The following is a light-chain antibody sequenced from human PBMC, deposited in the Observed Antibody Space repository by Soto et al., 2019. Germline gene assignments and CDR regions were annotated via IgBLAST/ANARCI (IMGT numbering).Light chain of an antibody. J-gene: IGKJ2*01. CDR1: QGISSY. CDR2: AAS. Sequence: AIRMTQSPSSLSASTGDRVTITSRASQGISSYLAWYQQKPGKAPKLLIYAASTLQSGVPSRFSGSGSGTDFTLTISCLQSEDSATYYCQQYYSYPYTFRQGTKLEIK. CDR3: QQYYSYPYT. V-gene: IGKV1-8*01.